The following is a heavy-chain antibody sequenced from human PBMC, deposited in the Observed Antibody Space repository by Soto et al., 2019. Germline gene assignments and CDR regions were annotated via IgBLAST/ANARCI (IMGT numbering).Heavy chain of an antibody. D-gene: IGHD6-19*01. CDR1: GGSISSYY. V-gene: IGHV4-59*01. J-gene: IGHJ4*02. Sequence: SETLSLTCTVSGGSISSYYWSWIRQPPGKGLEWIGYIYYSGSTNYNPSLKSRVTISVDTSKNQFSLKLSSVTAADTAVYYCARGSGGWPIFDVWVQGTLLTVAS. CDR3: ARGSGGWPIFDV. CDR2: IYYSGST.